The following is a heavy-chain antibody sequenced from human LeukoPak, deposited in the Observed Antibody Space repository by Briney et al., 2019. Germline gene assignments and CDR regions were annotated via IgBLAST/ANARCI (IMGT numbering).Heavy chain of an antibody. CDR1: GFTFSTYG. CDR2: ISGSGGST. J-gene: IGHJ3*02. V-gene: IGHV3-23*01. Sequence: GGTLRLSCAASGFTFSTYGMSWVRQAPGKGLEWVSAISGSGGSTYYADSVKGRFTISRDNSKNTLYLQMNSLRGEDTAVYYCARAGAYTYGDLTFDIWGQGTMVTVSS. D-gene: IGHD5-18*01. CDR3: ARAGAYTYGDLTFDI.